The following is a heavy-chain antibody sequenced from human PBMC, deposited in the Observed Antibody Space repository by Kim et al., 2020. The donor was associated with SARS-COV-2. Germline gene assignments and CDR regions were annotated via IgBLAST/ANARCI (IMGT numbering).Heavy chain of an antibody. CDR3: ASGPIVVVVAATHGMDV. J-gene: IGHJ6*02. D-gene: IGHD2-15*01. Sequence: SVKVSCKASGGTFSSYAISWVRQAPGQGLEWMGGIIPIFGTANHAQKFQGRVTITADESTSTAYMELSSLRSEDTAVYYCASGPIVVVVAATHGMDVWGQGTTVTVSS. CDR2: IIPIFGTA. CDR1: GGTFSSYA. V-gene: IGHV1-69*13.